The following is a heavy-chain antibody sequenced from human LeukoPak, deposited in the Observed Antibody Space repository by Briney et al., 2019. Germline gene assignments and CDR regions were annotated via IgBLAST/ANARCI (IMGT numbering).Heavy chain of an antibody. CDR1: GFTFSKNA. D-gene: IGHD4/OR15-4a*01. CDR2: ISGDGRSP. J-gene: IGHJ4*02. V-gene: IGHV3-23*01. Sequence: GGSLRLTCVASGFTFSKNALSWVRQTPGKGLECVSAISGDGRSPYYADSVKGRFTISRDDSKNTVYLQMNSLRVEDSAVYYCARDPGAFPYFFDYWGQGTLVTVSS. CDR3: ARDPGAFPYFFDY.